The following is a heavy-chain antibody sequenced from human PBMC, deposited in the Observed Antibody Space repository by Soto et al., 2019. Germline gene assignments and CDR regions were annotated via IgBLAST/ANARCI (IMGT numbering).Heavy chain of an antibody. Sequence: GASVKLSCKASGYTFTGYYMYWVRQAPGQGLEWMGWINPNSGGTNYAQKFQGWVTMTRDTSISTAYMELSRLRSDDTAVYYCARGTISAAGSKYYFDYWGQGTLVTVSS. D-gene: IGHD6-13*01. CDR3: ARGTISAAGSKYYFDY. CDR1: GYTFTGYY. V-gene: IGHV1-2*04. CDR2: INPNSGGT. J-gene: IGHJ4*02.